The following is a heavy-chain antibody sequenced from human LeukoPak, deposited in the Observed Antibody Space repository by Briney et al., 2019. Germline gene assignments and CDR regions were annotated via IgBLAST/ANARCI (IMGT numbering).Heavy chain of an antibody. CDR2: ISYSGSP. Sequence: PSQTLSLTCTVAGASTSSGGYYWSWIRQHPGKGLEWIGYISYSGSPYYNPSLKSRVTISVDTSRNQFSLKLSSVTAADTAVYYCARGPHCSSTSCYSEYFHHWGQGTLVTVSS. V-gene: IGHV4-31*03. D-gene: IGHD2-2*01. J-gene: IGHJ1*01. CDR3: ARGPHCSSTSCYSEYFHH. CDR1: GASTSSGGYY.